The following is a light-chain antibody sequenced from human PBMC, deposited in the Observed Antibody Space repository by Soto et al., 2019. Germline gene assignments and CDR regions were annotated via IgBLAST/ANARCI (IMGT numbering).Light chain of an antibody. CDR2: GNS. V-gene: IGLV1-40*01. Sequence: QSVLTQPPSVSGAPGQRVTISCTGSSPNIGAGYDVHWYQQLPGTAPKLLIYGNSKRPSGVPDRFSGSKSGNSASLAITGLQAEDEADYYCQSYDSSLSGVVFGGGTKLTVL. J-gene: IGLJ2*01. CDR1: SPNIGAGYD. CDR3: QSYDSSLSGVV.